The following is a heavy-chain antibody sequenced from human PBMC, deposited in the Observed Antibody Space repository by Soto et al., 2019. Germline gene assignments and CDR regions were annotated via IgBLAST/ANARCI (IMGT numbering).Heavy chain of an antibody. V-gene: IGHV3-21*01. CDR2: ISSSSSYI. D-gene: IGHD6-6*01. CDR1: GFTFSSYS. Sequence: EVQLVESGGGLVKPGGSLRLSCAASGFTFSSYSMNWVRQAPGKGLEWVSSISSSSSYIYYADSVKGRFTISRDNAKNSLYLQMTSLRAEDTAVYYCARYHAGGSSSSDWGQGTLVTVSS. J-gene: IGHJ4*02. CDR3: ARYHAGGSSSSD.